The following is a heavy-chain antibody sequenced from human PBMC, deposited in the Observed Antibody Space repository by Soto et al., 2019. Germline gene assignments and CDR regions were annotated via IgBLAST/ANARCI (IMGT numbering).Heavy chain of an antibody. CDR3: AIAGGGYGGGPIDY. CDR1: GGTFSSYT. Sequence: EASVKVSCKASGGTFSSYTITWVRQAPGQGLEWMGRIIPILDIANYAQKFQGRVTITADKSTSTAYMELSSLRSEDTAVYYCAIAGGGYGGGPIDYWGQGTLVTVS. CDR2: IIPILDIA. V-gene: IGHV1-69*02. D-gene: IGHD5-12*01. J-gene: IGHJ4*02.